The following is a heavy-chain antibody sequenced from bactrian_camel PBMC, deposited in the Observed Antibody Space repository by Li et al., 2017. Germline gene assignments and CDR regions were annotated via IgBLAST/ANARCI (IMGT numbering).Heavy chain of an antibody. CDR2: IFPFGNLT. V-gene: IGHV3S54*01. J-gene: IGHJ4*01. D-gene: IGHD2*01. Sequence: QVQLVESGGGSVQAGGSLTLSCPGSGSSGSECMRSSGRVGWWRQAPGKEREGVAAIFPFGNLTWFADSVKGRFTISQDTAKKTLYLQMNSLKPEDTAMYYCAADPSHWVAMPTYTCAWDYWGQGTQVTVS. CDR3: AADPSHWVAMPTYTCAWDY. CDR1: GSSGSECMRSSGR.